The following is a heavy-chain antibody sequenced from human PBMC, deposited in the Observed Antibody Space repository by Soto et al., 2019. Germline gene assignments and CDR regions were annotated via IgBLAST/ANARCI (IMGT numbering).Heavy chain of an antibody. CDR2: IYYSGST. Sequence: SETLSLTCTVSGGSISSGGYYWSWIRQHPGKGLEWIGYIYYSGSTYYNPSLKSRVTISVDTSKNQFSLKLSSVTAADTAVYYCARDRKSRHYYYGMDVWGRGTTVTVSS. CDR1: GGSISSGGYY. J-gene: IGHJ6*02. V-gene: IGHV4-31*03. CDR3: ARDRKSRHYYYGMDV.